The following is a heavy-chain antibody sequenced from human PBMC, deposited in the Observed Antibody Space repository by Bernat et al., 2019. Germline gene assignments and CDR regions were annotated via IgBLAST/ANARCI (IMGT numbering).Heavy chain of an antibody. Sequence: EVQLVESGGGLVKPGGSLRLSCAASGFTFSSYSMNWVRQAPGKGLEWVSSISSSRSYIYNADSVKGRFTISRDNAKNSLYLQMNSLRAEDTAVYYCARANCGGACYFRTYPDYWGQGTLVTVSS. CDR3: ARANCGGACYFRTYPDY. V-gene: IGHV3-21*01. D-gene: IGHD2-21*02. CDR2: ISSSRSYI. CDR1: GFTFSSYS. J-gene: IGHJ4*02.